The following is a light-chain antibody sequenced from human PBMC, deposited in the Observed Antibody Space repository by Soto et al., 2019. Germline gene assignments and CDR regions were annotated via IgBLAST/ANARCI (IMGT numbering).Light chain of an antibody. Sequence: IVMTQSPGTLSLSPGETATLSCRASQSVSSNYVAWFHQKPGQAPRLLIYAASTLQSGVPSRFSGSGSGTDFTLTISCLQSEDFATYYCQQYYSFPRKFGQGTKVDIK. J-gene: IGKJ1*01. CDR3: QQYYSFPRK. CDR1: QSVSSNY. V-gene: IGKV3D-7*01. CDR2: AAS.